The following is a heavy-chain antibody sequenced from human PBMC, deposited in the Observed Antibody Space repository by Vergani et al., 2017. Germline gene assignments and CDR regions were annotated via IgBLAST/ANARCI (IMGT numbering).Heavy chain of an antibody. CDR3: AKVPHAQTDYFDY. CDR1: GFTFSSYA. J-gene: IGHJ4*02. Sequence: EVQLLESGGGLVQPGGSLRLSCAASGFTFSSYAMSWVRQAPGKGLEWVSAIRGSGGSTYYADSVKGRFTISRDNSKNTLYLQMNSLRAEDTAVYYCAKVPHAQTDYFDYWGQESLVTVSS. CDR2: IRGSGGST. V-gene: IGHV3-23*01.